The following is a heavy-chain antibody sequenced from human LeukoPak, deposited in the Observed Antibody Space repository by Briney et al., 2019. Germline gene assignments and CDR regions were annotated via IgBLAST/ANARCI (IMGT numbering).Heavy chain of an antibody. D-gene: IGHD3-10*01. Sequence: ASVKVSCKASGYTFTSYDINWVRQATGQGLEWMGWMNPNSGNTGYAQKFQGRVTMTRNTSISTAYMELSSLRSEDTAVYYCARACRGYGSGSYYLYYFDYWGQGTLVTVSS. CDR1: GYTFTSYD. CDR2: MNPNSGNT. J-gene: IGHJ4*02. V-gene: IGHV1-8*01. CDR3: ARACRGYGSGSYYLYYFDY.